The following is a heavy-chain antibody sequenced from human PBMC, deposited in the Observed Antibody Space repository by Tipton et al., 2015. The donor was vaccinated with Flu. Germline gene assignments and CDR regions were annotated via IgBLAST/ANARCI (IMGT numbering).Heavy chain of an antibody. V-gene: IGHV3-30-3*01. CDR2: ISYDGSNK. J-gene: IGHJ6*02. CDR3: ARDTRARIAVPYYYYYGMDV. Sequence: SLRLSCAASGFTFSSYAMHWVRQAPGKGLEWVAVISYDGSNKYYADSVKGRFIISRDNSKNTLYLQMNSLRAEDTAVYYCARDTRARIAVPYYYYYGMDVWGQGTTVTVSS. D-gene: IGHD6-19*01. CDR1: GFTFSSYA.